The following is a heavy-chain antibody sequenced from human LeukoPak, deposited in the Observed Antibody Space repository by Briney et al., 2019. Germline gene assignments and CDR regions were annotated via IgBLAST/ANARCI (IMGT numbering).Heavy chain of an antibody. Sequence: SETLSLTCTVSGGSISSYYWSWIRQPAGKGLEWIGRIYTSGGTNYNPSLKSRVTMSVDTSKNQFSLKLSSVTAADTAVYYCAAAYCTNGVCSDAFDIWGQGTMVTVSS. CDR2: IYTSGGT. D-gene: IGHD2-8*01. CDR3: AAAYCTNGVCSDAFDI. V-gene: IGHV4-4*07. J-gene: IGHJ3*02. CDR1: GGSISSYY.